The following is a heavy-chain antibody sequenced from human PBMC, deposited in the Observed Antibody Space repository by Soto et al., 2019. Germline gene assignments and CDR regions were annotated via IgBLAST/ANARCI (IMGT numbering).Heavy chain of an antibody. D-gene: IGHD6-6*01. CDR3: AKDRTVAARNFDY. V-gene: IGHV3-23*01. CDR2: ISTSIDAT. Sequence: DVQLLESGGGLVQPGGSLRLSCAASGFTFSNYAMGWVRQAPGKGLEWVSSISTSIDATYYADSVKGRFTISRDDSMNTLYLQMNSLRAEDTAVYYCAKDRTVAARNFDYWGQGTLVTVSS. CDR1: GFTFSNYA. J-gene: IGHJ4*02.